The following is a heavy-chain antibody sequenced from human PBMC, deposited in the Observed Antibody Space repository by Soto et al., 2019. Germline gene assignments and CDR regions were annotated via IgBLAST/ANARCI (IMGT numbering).Heavy chain of an antibody. Sequence: GGSLRLSCAASGFTFSSYAMSWVRQAPGKGLEWVSAISGSGGSTYYADSVKGRFTISRDNSKNTLYLQMNSLRAEDTAVYYCAKIDIVVVVAGPVEDYWGQGTLVTVSS. J-gene: IGHJ4*02. D-gene: IGHD2-15*01. V-gene: IGHV3-23*01. CDR3: AKIDIVVVVAGPVEDY. CDR1: GFTFSSYA. CDR2: ISGSGGST.